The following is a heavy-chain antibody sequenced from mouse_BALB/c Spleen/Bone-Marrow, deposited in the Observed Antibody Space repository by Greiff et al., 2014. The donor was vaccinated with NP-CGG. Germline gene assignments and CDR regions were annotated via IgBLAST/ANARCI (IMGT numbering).Heavy chain of an antibody. CDR3: GRSVYGSFDS. CDR2: INPYNSDA. J-gene: IGHJ2*01. Sequence: VQLQQSGTELVKPGTSVKITCKASGYSFTGYLMVWGKQRHGKSLEWIGRINPYNSDAFYNPKFKGKATLTVDKSSSTAHMDLLSLTSEDSAVYYCGRSVYGSFDSWGQGTTLTVSS. D-gene: IGHD2-1*01. CDR1: GYSFTGYL. V-gene: IGHV1-37*01.